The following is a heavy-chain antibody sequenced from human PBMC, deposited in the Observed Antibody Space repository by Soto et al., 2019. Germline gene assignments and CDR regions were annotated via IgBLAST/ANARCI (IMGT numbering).Heavy chain of an antibody. Sequence: ASVKVSCKASGYTFTGHYMHWVRQAPGQGLEWMGWINPNSGGTNYAQKFQGWVTMTRDTSISTAYMELSRLRSDDTAVYYCAVAGLEYSSSSRPGGMDVWGQGTTVTVSS. J-gene: IGHJ6*02. CDR1: GYTFTGHY. D-gene: IGHD6-6*01. CDR3: AVAGLEYSSSSRPGGMDV. CDR2: INPNSGGT. V-gene: IGHV1-2*04.